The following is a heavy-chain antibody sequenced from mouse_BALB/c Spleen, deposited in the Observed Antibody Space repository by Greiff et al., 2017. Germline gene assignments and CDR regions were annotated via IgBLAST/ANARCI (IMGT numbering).Heavy chain of an antibody. CDR3: ARGLDGNSFAY. D-gene: IGHD2-1*01. CDR2: IDPANGNT. V-gene: IGHV14-3*02. J-gene: IGHJ3*01. Sequence: DVQLQESGAELVKPGASVKLSCTASGFNIKDTYMHWVKQRPEQGLEWIGRIDPANGNTIYDPKFQGKATITADTSSNTAYLQLSSLTSEDTAVYYCARGLDGNSFAYWGQGTLVTVSA. CDR1: GFNIKDTY.